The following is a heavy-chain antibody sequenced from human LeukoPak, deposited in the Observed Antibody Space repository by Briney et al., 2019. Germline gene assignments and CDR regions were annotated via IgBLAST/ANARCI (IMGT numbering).Heavy chain of an antibody. J-gene: IGHJ6*02. CDR2: ISGSGGST. CDR1: RFTFSSYA. D-gene: IGHD6-13*01. CDR3: AKGTLRGSSNWYHHGMDV. Sequence: PGGSLRLSCAASRFTFSSYAMSWVRQAPGKGLEWVSAISGSGGSTCNADSVKGRFTISRDNSKNTLYLQMNSLRVEDTAVYYCAKGTLRGSSNWYHHGMDVWGQGTTVTVSS. V-gene: IGHV3-23*01.